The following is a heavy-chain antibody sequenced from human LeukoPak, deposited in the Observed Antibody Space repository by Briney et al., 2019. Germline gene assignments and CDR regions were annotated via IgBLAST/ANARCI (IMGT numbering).Heavy chain of an antibody. CDR2: INSDGSST. D-gene: IGHD6-13*01. V-gene: IGHV3-74*01. CDR1: GFTFSRYY. Sequence: RPGGSLRLSCAASGFTFSRYYMHWVRQAPGKGLVWVSRINSDGSSTTYADSVKGRFTISRDNAKNTLYLQMNSLKVEDTAVYYCTRVFVGDEYSSSGYWGQGTLFTVSS. CDR3: TRVFVGDEYSSSGY. J-gene: IGHJ4*02.